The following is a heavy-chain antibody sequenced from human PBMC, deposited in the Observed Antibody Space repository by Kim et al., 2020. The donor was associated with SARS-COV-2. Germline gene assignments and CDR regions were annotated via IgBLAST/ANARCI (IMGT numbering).Heavy chain of an antibody. Sequence: GGSLRLSCAASGFTSSSYWMSWVRQAPGKGLEWVASIKQDASVISYVDSVRGRFTISRDNAKNSLSLQMDSLRAEDTALYFCARPYRGGSFDIWGQGTMVTVSS. CDR2: IKQDASVI. D-gene: IGHD3-16*01. CDR1: GFTSSSYW. J-gene: IGHJ3*02. V-gene: IGHV3-7*01. CDR3: ARPYRGGSFDI.